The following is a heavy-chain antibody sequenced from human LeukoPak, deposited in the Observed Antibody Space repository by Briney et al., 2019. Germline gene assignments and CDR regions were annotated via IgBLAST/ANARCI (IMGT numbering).Heavy chain of an antibody. J-gene: IGHJ4*02. CDR1: GFTFSSYG. V-gene: IGHV3-30*18. CDR3: ANTGYDSSGYYFIDY. CDR2: ISYDGSNK. Sequence: QTGGSLRLSCAASGFTFSSYGMHWVRQAPGKGLEWVAVISYDGSNKYYADSVKGRFTISRDNSKNTLYLQMNSLRAEDTAVYYCANTGYDSSGYYFIDYWGQGTLVTVSS. D-gene: IGHD3-22*01.